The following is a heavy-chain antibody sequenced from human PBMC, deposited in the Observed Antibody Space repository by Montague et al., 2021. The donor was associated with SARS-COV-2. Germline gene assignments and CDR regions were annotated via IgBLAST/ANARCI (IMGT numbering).Heavy chain of an antibody. CDR1: GGSISSSYYY. CDR3: AIQEKNRMALIVVVIGYFDY. CDR2: IDDSGST. D-gene: IGHD3-22*01. V-gene: IGHV4-39*01. Sequence: SETLSLTCTVSGGSISSSYYYWGWIRQPPGKGLDGSGCIDDSGSTYYNPSLKIRVTISVDTSKNQFSLKLSSVTAAATAVCSSAIQEKNRMALIVVVIGYFDYWGQGTLVTVSA. J-gene: IGHJ4*02.